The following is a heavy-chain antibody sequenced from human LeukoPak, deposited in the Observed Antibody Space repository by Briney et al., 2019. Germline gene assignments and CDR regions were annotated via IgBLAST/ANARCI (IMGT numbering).Heavy chain of an antibody. CDR1: GGSIRSGGYY. D-gene: IGHD5-18*01. J-gene: IGHJ4*02. V-gene: IGHV4-31*03. CDR3: AREDTAMGVDY. Sequence: SETLSLTCTVSGGSIRSGGYYWSWIRQHPGKGLEWIGYIYYSGSTYYNPSLKSRVTISVDTSKNQFSLKLSSVTAADTAVYYCAREDTAMGVDYWGQGTLVTVSS. CDR2: IYYSGST.